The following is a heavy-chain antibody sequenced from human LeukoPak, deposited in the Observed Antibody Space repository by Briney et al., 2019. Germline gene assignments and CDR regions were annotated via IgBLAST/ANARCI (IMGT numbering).Heavy chain of an antibody. V-gene: IGHV1-69*05. D-gene: IGHD3-22*01. CDR1: GGTFSSYA. CDR2: IIPIFGTA. Sequence: SVKVSCKASGGTFSSYAISWVRQAPGQGLEWMGGIIPIFGTANYAQKFQGRVTMTRNTSISTAYMELSSLRSEDTAVYYCARGLYYYDSSGYNNWFDPWGQGTLVTVSS. CDR3: ARGLYYYDSSGYNNWFDP. J-gene: IGHJ5*02.